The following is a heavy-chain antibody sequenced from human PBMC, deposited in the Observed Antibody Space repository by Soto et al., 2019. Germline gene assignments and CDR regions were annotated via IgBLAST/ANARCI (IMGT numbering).Heavy chain of an antibody. CDR2: IIPIFGTA. Sequence: QVQLVQSGAEVKKPGSSVKVSCKASGGTFSSYAISWVRQAPGQGLEWMGGIIPIFGTANYAQKFQGRVTVTADESTSTAYMELRSLRSEDTAVYYCARGEGAAAGTGTPLDYWSQGTLVTVSS. J-gene: IGHJ4*02. CDR3: ARGEGAAAGTGTPLDY. CDR1: GGTFSSYA. V-gene: IGHV1-69*01. D-gene: IGHD6-13*01.